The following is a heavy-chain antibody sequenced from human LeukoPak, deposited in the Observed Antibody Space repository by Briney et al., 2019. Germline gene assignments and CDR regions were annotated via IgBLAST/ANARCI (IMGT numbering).Heavy chain of an antibody. Sequence: GGSLRLSCAASGFTFSSYNMNWVRRAPGERLEWVSSISSSSSYIYYADSVKGRFTISRDDAKNSLFLQMNSLRAEDTAVYYCAKVYRVNGDYFAFNVWGQGSMVTVSS. V-gene: IGHV3-21*01. J-gene: IGHJ3*01. CDR1: GFTFSSYN. D-gene: IGHD4-17*01. CDR3: AKVYRVNGDYFAFNV. CDR2: ISSSSSYI.